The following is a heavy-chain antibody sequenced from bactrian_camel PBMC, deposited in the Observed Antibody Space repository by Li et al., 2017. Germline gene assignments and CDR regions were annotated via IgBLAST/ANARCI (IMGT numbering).Heavy chain of an antibody. CDR2: TNDAGGIT. Sequence: VQLVESGGGLVQPGGSLRLSCAASGFAFSVTAMSWVRRAPGKGLEWVSSTNDAGGITYYEDSVKGRFTVSKDNAKRTLYLQMDSLKPEDTGMYICAAEPDCYSSFWCNGRGPECFTYWAQGTQVTVS. D-gene: IGHD3*01. J-gene: IGHJ4*01. CDR3: AAEPDCYSSFWCNGRGPECFTY. V-gene: IGHV3S31*01. CDR1: GFAFSVTA.